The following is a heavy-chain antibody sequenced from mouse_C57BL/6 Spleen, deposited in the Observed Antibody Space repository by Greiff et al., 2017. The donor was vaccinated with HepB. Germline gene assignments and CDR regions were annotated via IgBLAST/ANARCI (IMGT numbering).Heavy chain of an antibody. J-gene: IGHJ4*01. CDR1: GYTFTDYE. D-gene: IGHD1-1*02. Sequence: QVQLQQSGAELVRPGASVTLSCKASGYTFTDYEMHWVKQTPVHGLEWIGAIDPETGGTAYNQKFKGKAILTADKSSSTAYMELRSLTSEDSAVYYCTRWWSLLGNYYAMDYWGQGTSVTVSS. CDR3: TRWWSLLGNYYAMDY. CDR2: IDPETGGT. V-gene: IGHV1-15*01.